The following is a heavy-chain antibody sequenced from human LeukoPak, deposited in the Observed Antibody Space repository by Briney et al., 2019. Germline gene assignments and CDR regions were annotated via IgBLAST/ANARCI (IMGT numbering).Heavy chain of an antibody. D-gene: IGHD3-10*01. CDR1: GGTFSSYA. V-gene: IGHV1-69*06. Sequence: GASVKVSCKASGGTFSSYAISWVRQAPGQGLEWMGGIIPIFGTANYAQKFQGRVTITADKSTCTAYMELSSLRSEDTAVYYCARGFTMVRGVPSYGMDVWGKGTTVTVSS. CDR2: IIPIFGTA. CDR3: ARGFTMVRGVPSYGMDV. J-gene: IGHJ6*04.